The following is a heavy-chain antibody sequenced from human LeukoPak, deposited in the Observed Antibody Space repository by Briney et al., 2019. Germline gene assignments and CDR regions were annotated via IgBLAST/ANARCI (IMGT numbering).Heavy chain of an antibody. CDR1: GFTFSNAW. CDR3: TTDGKAGYYDFWSGYYN. D-gene: IGHD3-3*01. J-gene: IGHJ4*02. Sequence: GGSLRPSCAASGFTFSNAWMSWVRQAPGKGLEWVGRIKSKTDGGTTDYAAPVKGRFTISRDDSKNTLYLQMNSLKTEDTAVYYCTTDGKAGYYDFWSGYYNWGQGTLVTVSS. CDR2: IKSKTDGGTT. V-gene: IGHV3-15*01.